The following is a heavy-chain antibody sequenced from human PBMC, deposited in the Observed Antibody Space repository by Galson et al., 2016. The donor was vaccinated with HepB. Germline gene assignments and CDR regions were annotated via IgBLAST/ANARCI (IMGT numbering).Heavy chain of an antibody. J-gene: IGHJ5*02. CDR2: IFYTGIT. CDR1: AVHIGSSSFY. Sequence: SETLSLTCSVSAVHIGSSSFYWGWVRQSPGLGLEWIASIFYTGITFYNPSFGSRVNISVDTSKNQFSLRLTSVTAADTAVYFCAKHAKFAPYFDPWGQGILVTVSS. D-gene: IGHD3-16*01. V-gene: IGHV4-39*01. CDR3: AKHAKFAPYFDP.